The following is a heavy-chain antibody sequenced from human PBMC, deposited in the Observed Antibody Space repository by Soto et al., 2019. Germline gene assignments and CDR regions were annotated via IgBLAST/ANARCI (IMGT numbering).Heavy chain of an antibody. J-gene: IGHJ4*02. D-gene: IGHD2-15*01. Sequence: GASVKVSCKASGYTFTSYDINWVRQATGQGLEWMGWMNPNSGGTAYAQKFQGRVTMTRDSSISTAYMELSSLGSEDTAVYYCARGVFGYCSGSSCYPSLAYWGQGTLVTVSS. CDR3: ARGVFGYCSGSSCYPSLAY. CDR2: MNPNSGGT. CDR1: GYTFTSYD. V-gene: IGHV1-8*01.